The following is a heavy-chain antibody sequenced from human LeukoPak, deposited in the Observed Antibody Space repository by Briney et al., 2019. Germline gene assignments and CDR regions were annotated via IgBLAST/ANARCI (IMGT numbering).Heavy chain of an antibody. CDR1: GFTFDDYA. V-gene: IGHV3-9*01. D-gene: IGHD3-3*01. J-gene: IGHJ6*02. CDR2: ISWNSGSI. CDR3: ARVLRAYYYYYGMDV. Sequence: GGSLRLSCAASGFTFDDYAMHWVRQAPGKGLEWVSGISWNSGSIGYADSVKGRFTISRDNAKNSLYLQMNSLRAEDTALYYCARVLRAYYYYYGMDVWGQGTTVTVS.